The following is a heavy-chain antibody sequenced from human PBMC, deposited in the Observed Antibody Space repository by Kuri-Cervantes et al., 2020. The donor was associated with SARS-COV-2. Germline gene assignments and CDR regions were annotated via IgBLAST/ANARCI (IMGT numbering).Heavy chain of an antibody. J-gene: IGHJ4*02. D-gene: IGHD2-2*01. CDR3: AKADIVVVPADGGGFDY. V-gene: IGHV3-49*04. CDR2: IRSKAYGGTT. CDR1: GFTFGDYA. Sequence: GGSLRLSCTASGFTFGDYAMSWVRQAPGKGLEWVGFIRSKAYGGTTEYAASVKGRFTISRDDSKSIAYLQMNSLRAEDTAVYYCAKADIVVVPADGGGFDYWGQGTLVTVSS.